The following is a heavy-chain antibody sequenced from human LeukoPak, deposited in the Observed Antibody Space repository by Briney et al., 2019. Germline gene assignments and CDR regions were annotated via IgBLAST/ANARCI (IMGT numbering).Heavy chain of an antibody. D-gene: IGHD3-16*01. V-gene: IGHV3-21*01. Sequence: GGSLRLSCAASGFTFSSYNMNWVRQAPGKGLEWVSSISSSSSYIYYADSVKGRFTISRDNAKNSLYLQMNSLSAEDTAIYYCARDPQGGAFDMWGQGTMVTVSP. CDR3: ARDPQGGAFDM. J-gene: IGHJ3*02. CDR1: GFTFSSYN. CDR2: ISSSSSYI.